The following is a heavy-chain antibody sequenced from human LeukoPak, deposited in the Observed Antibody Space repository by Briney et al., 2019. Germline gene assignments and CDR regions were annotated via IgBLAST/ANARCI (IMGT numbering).Heavy chain of an antibody. V-gene: IGHV4-39*01. J-gene: IGHJ4*02. CDR1: GGSPSSSSYR. D-gene: IGHD2-8*01. CDR2: IYYSETT. CDR3: ARLSNGLPADY. Sequence: SETLSLTCTLSGGSPSSSSYRWGWVRQPRGEGLEWIGSIYYSETTYNTPSLESRVTISVDTYKNQFPLKLSSVTAADTGVYYCARLSNGLPADYWGQGTLVTVAS.